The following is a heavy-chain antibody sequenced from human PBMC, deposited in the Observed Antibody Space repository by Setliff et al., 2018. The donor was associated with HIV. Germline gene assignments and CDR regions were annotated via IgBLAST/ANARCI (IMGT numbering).Heavy chain of an antibody. CDR3: ARVRGGSSRGFLDY. CDR2: VYSNGHT. J-gene: IGHJ4*02. D-gene: IGHD3-10*01. CDR1: DASLSSFY. Sequence: PSETLSLTCTVSDASLSSFYWSWIRQPPGKGLEWIGYVYSNGHTKYDPSLKSRVSISIDTSRKQFSLKLTSVTAADTAVYFCARVRGGSSRGFLDYWSQGILVTVSS. V-gene: IGHV4-4*08.